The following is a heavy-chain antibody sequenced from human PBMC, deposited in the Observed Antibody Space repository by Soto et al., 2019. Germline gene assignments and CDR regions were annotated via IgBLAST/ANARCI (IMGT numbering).Heavy chain of an antibody. CDR1: GFTFSGSA. D-gene: IGHD6-13*01. V-gene: IGHV3-73*01. Sequence: PGGSLRLSCAASGFTFSGSAMHWVRQPSGKWLGWVGRIRSKGNSYATAYAASVKGMFTISRDDSKNTAYLQMNCLQTEDTAVSYCTGSLAARAGSSSWYLAGRPNNYHYGTNGWGQRSSLTV. CDR3: TGSLAARAGSSSWYLAGRPNNYHYGTNG. CDR2: IRSKGNSYAT. J-gene: IGHJ6*02.